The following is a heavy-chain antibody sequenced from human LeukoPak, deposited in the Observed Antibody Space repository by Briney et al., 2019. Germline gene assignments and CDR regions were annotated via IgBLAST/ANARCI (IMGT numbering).Heavy chain of an antibody. CDR2: IWNDGSNE. V-gene: IGHV3-33*06. J-gene: IGHJ3*02. CDR1: GFTFSRYV. CDR3: AKRDAKISGSDSFDI. D-gene: IGHD3-10*01. Sequence: GGSLRLSCAASGFTFSRYVMHWVRQAPGKGLEWVAVIWNDGSNEKYADSVKGRFTISRDNSENTLYLQMDSLRAEDTAMYYCAKRDAKISGSDSFDIWGQGTMVTVSS.